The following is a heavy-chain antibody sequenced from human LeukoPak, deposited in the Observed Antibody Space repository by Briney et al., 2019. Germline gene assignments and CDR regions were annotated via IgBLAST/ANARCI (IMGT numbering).Heavy chain of an antibody. CDR1: GYTLTELS. CDR2: FDPEDGET. J-gene: IGHJ4*02. CDR3: ARGFLPRLGYCSGGSCPNFDY. D-gene: IGHD2-15*01. V-gene: IGHV1-24*01. Sequence: ASVKVSCKVSGYTLTELSMHWVRQAPGKGLEWMGGFDPEDGETIYAQKFQGRVTMTEDTSTDTAYMELSSLRSEDTAVYYCARGFLPRLGYCSGGSCPNFDYWGQGTLVTVSS.